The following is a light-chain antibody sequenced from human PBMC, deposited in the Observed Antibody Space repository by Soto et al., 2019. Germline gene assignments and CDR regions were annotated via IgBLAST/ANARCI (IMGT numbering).Light chain of an antibody. Sequence: QSVLTQPPSASGSPGQSVTITCTGTSSDVGAFNYVSWYQQHPGKAPKLMIFEINKRPSGVPDRFSGSKSDNRASLTISGLQAEDEADYYCSSYAGSLTWVFGGGTKLTVL. CDR2: EIN. CDR3: SSYAGSLTWV. CDR1: SSDVGAFNY. J-gene: IGLJ3*02. V-gene: IGLV2-8*01.